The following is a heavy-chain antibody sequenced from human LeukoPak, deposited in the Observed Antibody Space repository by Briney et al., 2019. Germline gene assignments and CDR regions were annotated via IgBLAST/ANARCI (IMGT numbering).Heavy chain of an antibody. J-gene: IGHJ6*02. CDR3: ARDLMDYDVSTGFHHYYMDV. V-gene: IGHV3-30*03. CDR2: ISYDGSNK. Sequence: GRSLRLSCAASGVTFSSYGMHWGRQAPGEGLEWGAVISYDGSNKYYADSVKGGFTISRDNSKKTLYLQMNTLRVEHTAVYYCARDLMDYDVSTGFHHYYMDVWAQGPTVTV. CDR1: GVTFSSYG. D-gene: IGHD3-9*01.